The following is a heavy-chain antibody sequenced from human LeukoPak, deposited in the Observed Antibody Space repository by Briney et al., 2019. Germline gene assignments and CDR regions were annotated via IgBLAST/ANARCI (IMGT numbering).Heavy chain of an antibody. CDR1: GYTFISYA. CDR2: INTNTGNP. D-gene: IGHD2-21*02. Sequence: ASVKVSCKASGYTFISYAMNWVRQAPGRGLEWMGWINTNTGNPTYAQGFTGRFVFSLDTSVSTAYLQISSLKAEDTAVYYCARVVGCGGDCYSGISDYWGQGTLVTVSS. J-gene: IGHJ4*02. V-gene: IGHV7-4-1*02. CDR3: ARVVGCGGDCYSGISDY.